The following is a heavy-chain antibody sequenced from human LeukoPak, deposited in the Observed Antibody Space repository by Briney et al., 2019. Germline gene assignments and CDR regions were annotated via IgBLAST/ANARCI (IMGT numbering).Heavy chain of an antibody. J-gene: IGHJ4*02. D-gene: IGHD3-10*01. V-gene: IGHV1-2*06. Sequence: ASVTVSCKASGQSLTGYFIHWVRQAPGQGLEWVGRIDPSTGDTIYAQNFQGRVTVTSATSISTAYMELSRLTSDDTAVYFCARLGLHGSGTYYFFDYWGQGTLVTVSS. CDR2: IDPSTGDT. CDR3: ARLGLHGSGTYYFFDY. CDR1: GQSLTGYF.